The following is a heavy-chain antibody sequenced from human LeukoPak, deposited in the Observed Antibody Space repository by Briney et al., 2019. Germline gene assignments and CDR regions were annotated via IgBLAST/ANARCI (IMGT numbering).Heavy chain of an antibody. CDR1: GYTFTSYG. Sequence: ASVKVSCKASGYTFTSYGISWVRQAPGQGLEWMGWINPNSGGTNYAQKFQGRVTMTRDTSISTAYMELSRLRSDDTAVYYCASISVPAAHYYYYMDVWGKGTTVTVSS. J-gene: IGHJ6*03. V-gene: IGHV1-2*02. CDR2: INPNSGGT. CDR3: ASISVPAAHYYYYMDV. D-gene: IGHD2-2*01.